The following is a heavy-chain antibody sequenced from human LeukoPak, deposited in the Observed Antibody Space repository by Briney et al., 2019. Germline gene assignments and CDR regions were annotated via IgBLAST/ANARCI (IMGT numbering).Heavy chain of an antibody. CDR1: GYTFTSYD. J-gene: IGHJ4*02. V-gene: IGHV1-2*02. D-gene: IGHD2-15*01. CDR3: ARDRGGYCSGGSCTDFDY. CDR2: INPNSGGT. Sequence: GASVKVSCKASGYTFTSYDINWVRQAPGQGLEWMGWINPNSGGTNYAQKFQGRVTMTRDTSISTAYMELSRLRSDDTAVYYCARDRGGYCSGGSCTDFDYWGQGTLVTVSS.